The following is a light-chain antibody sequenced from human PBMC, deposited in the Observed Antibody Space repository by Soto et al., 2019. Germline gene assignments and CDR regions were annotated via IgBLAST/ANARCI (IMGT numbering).Light chain of an antibody. Sequence: EMVMTQSPATLSVSQGERVTLSCRASESVHRNLAWYQQKPGQGPSLLIYYASTRATGVPDRFTGSGSGTEFTLTICSLQSEDFGVYHCQHYSNWPPTFGPGTKVEIK. CDR3: QHYSNWPPT. CDR2: YAS. V-gene: IGKV3-15*01. CDR1: ESVHRN. J-gene: IGKJ3*01.